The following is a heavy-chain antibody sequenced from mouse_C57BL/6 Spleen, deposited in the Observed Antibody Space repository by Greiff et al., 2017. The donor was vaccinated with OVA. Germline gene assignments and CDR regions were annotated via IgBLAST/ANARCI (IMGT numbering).Heavy chain of an antibody. CDR3: ASGDYGRSVDAMDY. Sequence: VQLQQSGAELMKPGASVKLSCKATGYTFTGYWIEWVKQRPGHGLEWIGEILPGSGSTNYNEKFKGKATFTADTSSNPAYMQLSSLTTEDSAIYYCASGDYGRSVDAMDYWGQGTSVTVSS. CDR1: GYTFTGYW. V-gene: IGHV1-9*01. CDR2: ILPGSGST. D-gene: IGHD1-1*01. J-gene: IGHJ4*01.